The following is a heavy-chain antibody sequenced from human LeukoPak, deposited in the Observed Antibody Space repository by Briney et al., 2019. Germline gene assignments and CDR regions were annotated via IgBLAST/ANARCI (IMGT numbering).Heavy chain of an antibody. CDR3: ARDEYDNN. CDR2: IYHSGST. CDR1: GYSVSSGYY. V-gene: IGHV4-38-2*02. J-gene: IGHJ4*02. D-gene: IGHD3-22*01. Sequence: PSETLSLTCTVSGYSVSSGYYWGWIRQPPGKGLEWIGSIYHSGSTYYNPSLKSRVTISVDTSKNQFSLKLSSVTAADTAVYYCARDEYDNNWGQGTLVTVSS.